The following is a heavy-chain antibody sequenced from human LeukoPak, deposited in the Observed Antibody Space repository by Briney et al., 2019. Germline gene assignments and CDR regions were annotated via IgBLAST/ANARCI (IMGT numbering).Heavy chain of an antibody. CDR1: GFTFSNAW. D-gene: IGHD3-9*01. CDR3: TTDGLRYFDWLSQPFDY. J-gene: IGHJ4*02. Sequence: PGGSLRLSCAASGFTFSNAWMSWVRQAPGKGLEWVGRIKSKTDGGTTDYAAPVKGRFTIPRDDSKNTLYLQMNSLKIEDTAVYYCTTDGLRYFDWLSQPFDYWGQGTLVTVSS. V-gene: IGHV3-15*01. CDR2: IKSKTDGGTT.